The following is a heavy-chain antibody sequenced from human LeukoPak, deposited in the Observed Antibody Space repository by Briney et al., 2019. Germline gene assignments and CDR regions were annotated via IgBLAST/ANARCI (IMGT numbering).Heavy chain of an antibody. CDR2: IYYSGST. CDR3: ARAISLPYGDYPSYNWFDP. V-gene: IGHV4-30-4*01. Sequence: PSETLSLTCTVSGGSISSGGYYWSWIRQPPGKGLEWIGYIYYSGSTYYNPSLKSRVTISVDTSENQFSLKLSSVTAADTAVYYCARAISLPYGDYPSYNWFDPWGQGTLVTVSS. CDR1: GGSISSGGYY. D-gene: IGHD4-17*01. J-gene: IGHJ5*02.